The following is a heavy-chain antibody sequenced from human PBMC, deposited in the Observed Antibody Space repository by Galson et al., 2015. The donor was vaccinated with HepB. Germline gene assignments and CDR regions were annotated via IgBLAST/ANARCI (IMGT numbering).Heavy chain of an antibody. V-gene: IGHV1-46*01. CDR1: GYTFTSYY. Sequence: SVKVSCKASGYTFTSYYMHWVRQAPGQGLEWMGIINPSGGSTSYAQKFQGRVTMTRDTSTSTVYMELSSLRSEDTAVYYCARDGIASGSGMSFDYWGQGTLVTVSS. J-gene: IGHJ4*02. D-gene: IGHD6-19*01. CDR2: INPSGGST. CDR3: ARDGIASGSGMSFDY.